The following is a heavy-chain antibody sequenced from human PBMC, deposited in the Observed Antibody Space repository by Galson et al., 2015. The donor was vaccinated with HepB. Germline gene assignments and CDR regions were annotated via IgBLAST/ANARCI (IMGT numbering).Heavy chain of an antibody. CDR1: GFTFDDYA. D-gene: IGHD3-22*01. J-gene: IGHJ4*02. Sequence: SLRLSCAASGFTFDDYAMHWVRQAPGKGLEWVSGISWNSGSIGYADSVKGRFTISRDNAKNSLYLQMNSLRAEDTALYYCAKGAGDDSSGFFYWGQGTLVTVSS. V-gene: IGHV3-9*01. CDR2: ISWNSGSI. CDR3: AKGAGDDSSGFFY.